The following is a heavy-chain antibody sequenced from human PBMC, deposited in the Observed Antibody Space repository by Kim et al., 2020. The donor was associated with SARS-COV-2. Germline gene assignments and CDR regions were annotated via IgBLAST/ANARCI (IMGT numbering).Heavy chain of an antibody. CDR1: GGSVSSGSYY. D-gene: IGHD3-3*02. Sequence: SETLSLTCTVSGGSVSSGSYYWSWIRQPPGKGLEWIGYIYYSGSTNYNPSLKSRVTISVDTSKNQFSLKLSSVTAADTAVYYCARVQHWTGAHFDYWGQGTLVTVSS. CDR2: IYYSGST. V-gene: IGHV4-61*01. CDR3: ARVQHWTGAHFDY. J-gene: IGHJ4*02.